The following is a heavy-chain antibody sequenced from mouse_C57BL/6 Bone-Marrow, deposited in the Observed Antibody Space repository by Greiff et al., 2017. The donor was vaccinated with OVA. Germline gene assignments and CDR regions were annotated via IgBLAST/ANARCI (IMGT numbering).Heavy chain of an antibody. Sequence: VHLVESGAELARPGASVKMSCKASGYTFTSYTMHWVKQRPGQGLEWIGYINPSSGYTKYNQKFKDKATLTADKSSSTAYMQLSSLTSEDSAVYYCARWVTTVLDYWGQGTTLTVSS. CDR2: INPSSGYT. J-gene: IGHJ2*01. CDR3: ARWVTTVLDY. D-gene: IGHD1-1*01. V-gene: IGHV1-4*01. CDR1: GYTFTSYT.